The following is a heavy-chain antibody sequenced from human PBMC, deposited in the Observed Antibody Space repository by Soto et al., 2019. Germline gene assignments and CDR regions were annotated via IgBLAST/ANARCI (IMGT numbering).Heavy chain of an antibody. CDR2: IVARGITT. CDR3: AKDLREPEAGNWYFDL. CDR1: GLTFSGYS. V-gene: IGHV3-23*01. J-gene: IGHJ2*01. D-gene: IGHD6-13*01. Sequence: EVQLLESGGALVQPGGSLRLACATSGLTFSGYSMGWVRQAPGKGLEWVSSIVARGITTYYADSVKGRFTISRDNSKNTLYLQMSGLRDEDTAVYYCAKDLREPEAGNWYFDLWGRGTLVTVSS.